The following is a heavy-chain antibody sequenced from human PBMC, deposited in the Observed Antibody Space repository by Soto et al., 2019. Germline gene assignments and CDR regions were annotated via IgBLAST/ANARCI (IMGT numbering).Heavy chain of an antibody. CDR1: GYALTSYY. J-gene: IGHJ6*02. CDR3: ARNLEQQHPKRYYFSVLDV. V-gene: IGHV1-46*03. CDR2: INPSGGST. D-gene: IGHD6-13*01. Sequence: EASVKVSCKAPGYALTSYYMHWVRQAPGQGLEWMGIINPSGGSTNYAQKFQGRVTMTGDTSTSTVYMELSSLRSEDTAVYYCARNLEQQHPKRYYFSVLDVWGHGSTVTVSS.